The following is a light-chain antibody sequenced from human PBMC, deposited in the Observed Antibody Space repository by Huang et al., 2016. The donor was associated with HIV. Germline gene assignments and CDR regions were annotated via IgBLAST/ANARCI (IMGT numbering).Light chain of an antibody. CDR1: SGIGNS. J-gene: IGKJ1*01. V-gene: IGKV1-27*01. CDR3: QKYNSAPWT. Sequence: DIQMTQSPSSLSASVGDRVTITCRASSGIGNSLALYTQKPGMVPQVLNYAASTLQSGVPSRFSGSGSGTDFTLTISSLQPGDVATYYCQKYNSAPWTFGQGTRVEIK. CDR2: AAS.